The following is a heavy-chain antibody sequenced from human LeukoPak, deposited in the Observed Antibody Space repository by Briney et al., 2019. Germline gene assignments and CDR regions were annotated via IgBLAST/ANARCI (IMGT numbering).Heavy chain of an antibody. Sequence: ASVTVSCEASGYTFTAYYMHWVRQAPGQGLEWMGMINPSGGSTSYAQKFQGRVTMTRDMSTSTVYMELSSLRSEDTAVYFCARGGSSGWYDYWGQGTLVTVSS. CDR3: ARGGSSGWYDY. CDR1: GYTFTAYY. CDR2: INPSGGST. J-gene: IGHJ4*02. V-gene: IGHV1-46*01. D-gene: IGHD6-19*01.